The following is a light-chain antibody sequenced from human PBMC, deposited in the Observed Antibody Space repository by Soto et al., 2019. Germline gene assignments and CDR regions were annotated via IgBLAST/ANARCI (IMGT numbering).Light chain of an antibody. CDR2: QTS. V-gene: IGKV3-20*01. J-gene: IGKJ5*01. Sequence: EIVLTQSPATLSSFPGDRVTLSCRASQYINTRLAWYQHRPGQAPRLLIYQTSIRAAGIPARFSASGSGTDFTLTISRLEPEDFAVYFCQQYAGPPTTFGQGTRLEIK. CDR1: QYINTR. CDR3: QQYAGPPTT.